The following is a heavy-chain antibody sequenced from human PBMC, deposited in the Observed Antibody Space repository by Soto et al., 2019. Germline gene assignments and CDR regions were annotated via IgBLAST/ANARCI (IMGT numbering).Heavy chain of an antibody. Sequence: ASVKVSCKASGYTFTSYAMHWVRQAPGQRLEWMGWINAGNGNTKYSQKFQGRVTITRDASASTAYMELSSLRSEDTAVYYCARGKRGYCTNGVCYRSGSTGLDDWGQGTLVTVSS. CDR3: ARGKRGYCTNGVCYRSGSTGLDD. J-gene: IGHJ4*02. CDR1: GYTFTSYA. D-gene: IGHD2-8*01. V-gene: IGHV1-3*01. CDR2: INAGNGNT.